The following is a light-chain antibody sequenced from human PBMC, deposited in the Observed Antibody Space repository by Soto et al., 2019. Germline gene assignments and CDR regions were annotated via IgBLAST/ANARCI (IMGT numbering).Light chain of an antibody. Sequence: IVLTQSPATLPLSPGERATLSCRASQSVSTYLAWYQQKPGQAPRLLIYGVSTRATGIPARFSGSGSGTEFTLTISSLQSEDFAVYYCQQYNNWPAITFGQGTRLEIK. CDR1: QSVSTY. CDR2: GVS. J-gene: IGKJ5*01. V-gene: IGKV3D-15*01. CDR3: QQYNNWPAIT.